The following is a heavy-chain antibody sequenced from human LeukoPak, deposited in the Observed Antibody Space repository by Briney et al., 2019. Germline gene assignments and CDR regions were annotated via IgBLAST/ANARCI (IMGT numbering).Heavy chain of an antibody. Sequence: SVKVSCKASGGTFTSYAISWVRQAPGQGLEWMGGIIPIFGTANYAQKLQGRVTITTDESTSTAYMELSSLRSEDTAVYYCARTKYYYDSRGYYYYYMDVWGKGTTVTVSS. CDR2: IIPIFGTA. D-gene: IGHD3-22*01. CDR3: ARTKYYYDSRGYYYYYMDV. V-gene: IGHV1-69*05. J-gene: IGHJ6*03. CDR1: GGTFTSYA.